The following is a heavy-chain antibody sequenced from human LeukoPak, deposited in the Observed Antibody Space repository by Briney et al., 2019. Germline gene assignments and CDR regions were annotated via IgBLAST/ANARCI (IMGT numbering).Heavy chain of an antibody. D-gene: IGHD6-6*01. J-gene: IGHJ4*02. CDR3: AKSGTYSSSSGYIDS. CDR1: RFPFDGYA. V-gene: IGHV3-9*01. CDR2: ISWNSGNT. Sequence: GRSLRLSCAASRFPFDGYAMHWVRQAPGKGLEWVSSISWNSGNTDYAASVKGRFTISRDNAKKSLHLQMNSLRAEDTALYYCAKSGTYSSSSGYIDSWGQGTLVTVSS.